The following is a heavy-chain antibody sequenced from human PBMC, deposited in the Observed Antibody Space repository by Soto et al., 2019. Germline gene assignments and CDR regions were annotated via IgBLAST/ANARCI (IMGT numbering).Heavy chain of an antibody. D-gene: IGHD3-10*01. CDR3: AIGRFVPFYYYYYVMDF. V-gene: IGHV3-64*04. CDR1: GVTPSRVA. J-gene: IGHJ6*02. CDR2: ISNNGGTT. Sequence: PGRSLIHSSSASGVTPSRVALRWFRHVLGKELEYVSVISNNGGTTYYADSVKGRFTISRDNSKNTLYLQMNSLRAEDTAVYYCAIGRFVPFYYYYYVMDFWTQGPTVTGS.